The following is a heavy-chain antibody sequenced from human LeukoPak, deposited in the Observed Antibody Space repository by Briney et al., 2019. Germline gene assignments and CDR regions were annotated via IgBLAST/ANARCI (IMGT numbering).Heavy chain of an antibody. CDR2: ISSSSSYI. D-gene: IGHD6-13*01. Sequence: GGSLRLSCAASGFTFSSYSMNWVRQAPGKGLEWVSSISSSSSYIYYADSVKGRFTISRDNAKNSLYLQMNSLRAEDTAVYYCARGEGSSWRRTYYFDYWGQGTLVTVSS. CDR3: ARGEGSSWRRTYYFDY. V-gene: IGHV3-21*01. CDR1: GFTFSSYS. J-gene: IGHJ4*02.